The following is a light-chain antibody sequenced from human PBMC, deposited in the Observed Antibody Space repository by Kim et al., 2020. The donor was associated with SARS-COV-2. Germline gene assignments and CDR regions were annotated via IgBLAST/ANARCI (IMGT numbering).Light chain of an antibody. CDR3: QQYDSSPWT. V-gene: IGKV4-1*01. CDR1: QSVFYTAKNQSY. J-gene: IGKJ1*01. Sequence: RASINCESSQSVFYTAKNQSYIAWYQQKAGQPPKLLIHWASARESGVPERFSGSGSGTDFSLTISSLQAEDVAFYSCQQYDSSPWTFGQGTKLEI. CDR2: WAS.